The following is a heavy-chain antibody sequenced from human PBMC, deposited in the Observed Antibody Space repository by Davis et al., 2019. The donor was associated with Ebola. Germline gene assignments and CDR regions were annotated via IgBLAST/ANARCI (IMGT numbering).Heavy chain of an antibody. CDR1: GGSISSYY. V-gene: IGHV4-59*01. D-gene: IGHD2-2*02. CDR2: IYYSGST. CDR3: ARSLLYGPFDY. J-gene: IGHJ4*02. Sequence: SETLSLTCTVSGGSISSYYWSWIRQPPGKGLEWIGYIYYSGSTNYNPSLKSRVTISVDTSKNQFSLKLSSVTAADPAVYYCARSLLYGPFDYWGQGTLVTVSS.